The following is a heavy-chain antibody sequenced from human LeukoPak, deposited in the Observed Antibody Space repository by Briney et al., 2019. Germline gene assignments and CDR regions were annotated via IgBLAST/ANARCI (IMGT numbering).Heavy chain of an antibody. V-gene: IGHV3-23*01. D-gene: IGHD3-9*01. CDR3: ARMYYVILTGTTQAFDY. CDR2: ISGSGGST. Sequence: GGSLRLSCAASGFTFSSYAMSWVRQAPGKGLEWVSAISGSGGSTYYADSVKGRFTISRDNAKNSLYLQMNSLRAEDTAVYYCARMYYVILTGTTQAFDYWGQGTLVTVSS. CDR1: GFTFSSYA. J-gene: IGHJ4*02.